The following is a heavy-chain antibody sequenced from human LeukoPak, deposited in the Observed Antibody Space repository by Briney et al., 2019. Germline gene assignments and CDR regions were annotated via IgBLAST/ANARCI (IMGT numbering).Heavy chain of an antibody. Sequence: PGGSLRLSCAASGFTFDDYGMSWVRQAPGKGLEWVSGINWNGGSTGYADSVKGRFTISRDNAKNSLYLQMNSLRAEDTALYYCARDWFTLFDTTHTYAFDIWGQGTMVTVSS. V-gene: IGHV3-20*04. D-gene: IGHD3-3*01. J-gene: IGHJ3*02. CDR2: INWNGGST. CDR1: GFTFDDYG. CDR3: ARDWFTLFDTTHTYAFDI.